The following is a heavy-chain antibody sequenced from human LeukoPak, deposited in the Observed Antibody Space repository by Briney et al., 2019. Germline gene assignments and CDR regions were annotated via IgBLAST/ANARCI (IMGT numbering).Heavy chain of an antibody. D-gene: IGHD4-17*01. V-gene: IGHV3-74*01. CDR2: INSDGSST. Sequence: GRSLSPSCPASAFTFSSYWMHCARQAPGNGLVWVSRINSDGSSTSYADSVKGRFTISRDNAKNTLYLQMNSLRAEDTAVYYCASPGCDYDEYYFDYWGQGTLVTVSS. CDR3: ASPGCDYDEYYFDY. J-gene: IGHJ4*02. CDR1: AFTFSSYW.